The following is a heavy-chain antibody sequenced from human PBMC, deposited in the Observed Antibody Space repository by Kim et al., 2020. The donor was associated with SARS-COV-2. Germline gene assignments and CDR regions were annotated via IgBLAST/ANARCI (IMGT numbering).Heavy chain of an antibody. Sequence: SETLSLTCTVSGGSISSGGYYWSWIRQHPGKGLEWIGYIYYSGSTYYNPSLKSRVTISVDTSKNQFSLKLSSVTAADTAVYYCARDHLKQFGEEALGTGYYGMDVWGQGTTVTVSS. J-gene: IGHJ6*02. CDR1: GGSISSGGYY. D-gene: IGHD3-10*01. CDR2: IYYSGST. CDR3: ARDHLKQFGEEALGTGYYGMDV. V-gene: IGHV4-31*03.